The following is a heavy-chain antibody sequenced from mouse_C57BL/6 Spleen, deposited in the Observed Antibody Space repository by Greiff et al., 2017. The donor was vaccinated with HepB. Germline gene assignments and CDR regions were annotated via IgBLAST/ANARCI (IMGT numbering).Heavy chain of an antibody. V-gene: IGHV1-53*01. CDR1: GYTFTSYW. CDR2: INPSNGGT. J-gene: IGHJ1*03. D-gene: IGHD2-2*01. CDR3: AREELVGYYWYFDV. Sequence: VQLQQPGTELVKPGASVKLSCKASGYTFTSYWMHWVKQRPGQGLEWIGNINPSNGGTNYNEKFKSKATLTVDKSSSTAYMTLSSLTSEDSAVYYCAREELVGYYWYFDVWGTGTTVTVSS.